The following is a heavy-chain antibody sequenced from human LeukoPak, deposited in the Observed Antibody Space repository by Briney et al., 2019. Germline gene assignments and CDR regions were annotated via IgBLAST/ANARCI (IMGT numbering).Heavy chain of an antibody. D-gene: IGHD3-10*01. CDR3: ARQFYGSGSFSEYFQH. J-gene: IGHJ1*01. CDR1: GGTFSSYA. Sequence: SVKVSCKASGGTFSSYAISWVRQAPGQGLEWMGRIIPIFGTANYAQKFQGRVTITTDEPTSTAYMELSSLRSEDTAVYYCARQFYGSGSFSEYFQHWGQGTLVTVSS. CDR2: IIPIFGTA. V-gene: IGHV1-69*05.